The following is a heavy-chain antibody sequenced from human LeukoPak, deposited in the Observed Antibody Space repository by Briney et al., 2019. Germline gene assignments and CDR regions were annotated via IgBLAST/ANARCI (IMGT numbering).Heavy chain of an antibody. D-gene: IGHD6-13*01. Sequence: GGSQRLSCAASGFTFDDYAMHWVRQAPGKGLEWVSGISWNSGSIGYADSVKGRFTISRDNAKNCLYLQMNSLRAEDTALYYCEKGPYSTTLYYLDYWGQGTLVPSPQ. CDR3: EKGPYSTTLYYLDY. CDR1: GFTFDDYA. J-gene: IGHJ4*02. V-gene: IGHV3-9*01. CDR2: ISWNSGSI.